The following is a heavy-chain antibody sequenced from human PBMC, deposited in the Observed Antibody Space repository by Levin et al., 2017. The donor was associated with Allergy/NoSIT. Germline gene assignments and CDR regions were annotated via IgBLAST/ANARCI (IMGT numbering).Heavy chain of an antibody. Sequence: ASVKVSCKASGYTFTGYYMHWVRQAPGQGLEWMGWINPNSGGTNYAQKFQGRVTMTRDTSISTAYMELSRLRSDDTAVYYCARGGDVAAAADWFDPWGQGTLVTVSS. J-gene: IGHJ5*02. CDR3: ARGGDVAAAADWFDP. CDR2: INPNSGGT. CDR1: GYTFTGYY. V-gene: IGHV1-2*02. D-gene: IGHD6-13*01.